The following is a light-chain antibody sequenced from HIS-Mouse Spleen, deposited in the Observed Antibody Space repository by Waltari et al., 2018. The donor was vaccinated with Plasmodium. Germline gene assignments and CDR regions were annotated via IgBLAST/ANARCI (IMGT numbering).Light chain of an antibody. CDR3: QQSYSTWT. J-gene: IGKJ1*01. CDR2: AAS. V-gene: IGKV1-39*01. Sequence: DIQMTQSPSSLSASVGDRVNITCRASQSISSYLNWYQQKPGKAPKLLFYAASSLQSGVPSRFSGSGSGTDFTLTISSLQPEYFATYYCQQSYSTWTFGQGTKVEIK. CDR1: QSISSY.